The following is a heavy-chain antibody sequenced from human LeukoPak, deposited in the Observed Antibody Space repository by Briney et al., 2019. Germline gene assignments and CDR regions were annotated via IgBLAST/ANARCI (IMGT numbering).Heavy chain of an antibody. V-gene: IGHV3-23*01. CDR1: GFSFSSND. CDR2: ISGSGGST. J-gene: IGHJ4*02. D-gene: IGHD2-15*01. CDR3: AKDRKYCSGGSCYVLDY. Sequence: GGSLRLSCAASGFSFSSNDMNWVRQAPGKGLEWVSTISGSGGSTYYADSVKGRFTISRDNSKNTLSLQMNSLRAEDTAVYYCAKDRKYCSGGSCYVLDYWGQGTLVTVSS.